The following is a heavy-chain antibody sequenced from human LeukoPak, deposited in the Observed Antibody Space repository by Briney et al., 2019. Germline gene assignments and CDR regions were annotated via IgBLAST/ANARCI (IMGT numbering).Heavy chain of an antibody. V-gene: IGHV1-46*01. CDR3: ARVRDGYNDAYDI. Sequence: ASAKVSCKASGFTFTNYNMHWVRQAPGQGLEWMGIINPSGGSTNYAQNFQARVTMTRDTSTSTVYMELSSLRSEDTGVYYCARVRDGYNDAYDIWGQGTMVTVPS. J-gene: IGHJ3*02. D-gene: IGHD5-24*01. CDR1: GFTFTNYN. CDR2: INPSGGST.